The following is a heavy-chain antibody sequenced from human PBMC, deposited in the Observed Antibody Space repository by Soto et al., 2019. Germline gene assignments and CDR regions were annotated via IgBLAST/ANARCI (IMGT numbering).Heavy chain of an antibody. CDR1: GFTFSNAW. CDR3: TTGTYYYGSGKVS. D-gene: IGHD3-10*01. Sequence: EVELVESGGGLVKPGGSLRLSCAASGFTFSNAWMNWVRQAPGKGLEWVGRIKSKTDGGTTDYAAPVKGRFTISRDDSKNTLYLQMNSLKTEDTAVYYCTTGTYYYGSGKVSWGQGTLVTVSS. J-gene: IGHJ5*02. CDR2: IKSKTDGGTT. V-gene: IGHV3-15*07.